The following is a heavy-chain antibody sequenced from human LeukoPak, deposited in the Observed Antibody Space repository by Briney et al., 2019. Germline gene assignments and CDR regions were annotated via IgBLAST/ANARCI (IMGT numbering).Heavy chain of an antibody. D-gene: IGHD5-18*01. CDR2: IRSRAYGGTT. CDR3: ARGPIQQWLYNGMDV. V-gene: IGHV3-49*04. J-gene: IGHJ6*02. CDR1: DFTFGDHA. Sequence: QPGRSLRLSCTASDFTFGDHAMSWVRPAPGKGLEWVGFIRSRAYGGTTEYAPAVKGRFLISRDDSKSIAYLHMNSLKTEDTAVYYCARGPIQQWLYNGMDVWGQGTTVSVSS.